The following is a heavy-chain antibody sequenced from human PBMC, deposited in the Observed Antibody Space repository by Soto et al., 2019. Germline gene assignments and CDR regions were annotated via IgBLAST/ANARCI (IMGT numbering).Heavy chain of an antibody. V-gene: IGHV4-59*01. Sequence: SETICLTCTVSGGSISSYYGSWIRQPPGKGLEWIGYIYYSGSTNYNPSLKSRVTISVDTSKNQFSLKLSSVTAADTAVYYCARGGRTTFDYWGQGSLVTVSS. CDR2: IYYSGST. CDR1: GGSISSYY. CDR3: ARGGRTTFDY. D-gene: IGHD3-16*01. J-gene: IGHJ4*02.